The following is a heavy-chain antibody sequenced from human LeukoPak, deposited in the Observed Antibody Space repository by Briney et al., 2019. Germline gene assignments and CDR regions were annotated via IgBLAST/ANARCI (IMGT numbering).Heavy chain of an antibody. CDR3: ARVSQSRFGVYYMDV. D-gene: IGHD3-10*01. CDR1: GFTVSSNY. J-gene: IGHJ6*03. V-gene: IGHV3-74*01. Sequence: GGSLRLSCAASGFTVSSNYMTWVRQAPGKGLVWVSRINSDGSTTNYADSVRGRFTISRDNAKNTLYLQMNSLRAEDTTMYYCARVSQSRFGVYYMDVWGKGTTVTVSS. CDR2: INSDGSTT.